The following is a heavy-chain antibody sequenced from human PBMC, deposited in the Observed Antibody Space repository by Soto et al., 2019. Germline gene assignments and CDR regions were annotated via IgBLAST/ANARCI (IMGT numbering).Heavy chain of an antibody. CDR3: ARDYPGAFPTVPDY. D-gene: IGHD4-17*01. Sequence: PGGSLRLSCAASGFTFSSYGMHWVRQAPGKGLEWVAVIWYDGSNKYYADSVKGRFTISRDNSKNTLYLQMNSLRAEDTAVYYCARDYPGAFPTVPDYWGQGTLVTVS. J-gene: IGHJ4*02. V-gene: IGHV3-33*01. CDR1: GFTFSSYG. CDR2: IWYDGSNK.